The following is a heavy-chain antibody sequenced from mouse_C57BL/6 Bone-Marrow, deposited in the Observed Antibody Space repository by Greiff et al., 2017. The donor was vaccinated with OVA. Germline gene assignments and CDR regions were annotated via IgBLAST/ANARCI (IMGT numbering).Heavy chain of an antibody. CDR3: AIVGSSYEDY. Sequence: VKLMESGPELVKPGASVKISCKASGYAFSSSWMNWVKQRPGKGLEWIGRIYPGDGDTNYNGKFKGKATLTADKSSSTAYMQLSSLTSEDSAVYFCAIVGSSYEDYWGQGTTLTVSS. J-gene: IGHJ2*01. CDR2: IYPGDGDT. V-gene: IGHV1-82*01. D-gene: IGHD1-1*01. CDR1: GYAFSSSW.